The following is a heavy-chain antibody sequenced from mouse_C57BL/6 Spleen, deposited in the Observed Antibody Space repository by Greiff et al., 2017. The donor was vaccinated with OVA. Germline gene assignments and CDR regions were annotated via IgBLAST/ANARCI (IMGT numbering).Heavy chain of an antibody. CDR1: GFTFSSYA. CDR3: ARDDRFRYAMDY. Sequence: EVQLVESGGGLVKPGGSLKLSCAASGFTFSSYAMSWVRQTPEKRLEWVATISDGGSYTYYPDNVKGRFTISRDNAKNNLYLQMSHLKSEDTAMYYCARDDRFRYAMDYWGQGTSVTVSS. CDR2: ISDGGSYT. V-gene: IGHV5-4*01. J-gene: IGHJ4*01.